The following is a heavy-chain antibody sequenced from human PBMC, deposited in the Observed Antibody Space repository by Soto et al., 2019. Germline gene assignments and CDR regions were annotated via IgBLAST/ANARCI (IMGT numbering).Heavy chain of an antibody. D-gene: IGHD2-15*01. J-gene: IGHJ3*02. CDR2: ISGSGGST. Sequence: GGSLRLSCAASGFTFSSYAMSWVRQAPGKGLEWVSAISGSGGSTYYADSVKGRFTISRDNSKNTLYLQMNSLRAEDTAVYYCAKDADGGSCYYVVVCGAFDIWGQGTMVTVSS. CDR1: GFTFSSYA. CDR3: AKDADGGSCYYVVVCGAFDI. V-gene: IGHV3-23*01.